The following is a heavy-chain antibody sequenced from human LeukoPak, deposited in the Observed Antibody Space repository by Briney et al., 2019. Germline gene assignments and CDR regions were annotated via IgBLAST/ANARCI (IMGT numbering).Heavy chain of an antibody. V-gene: IGHV4-38-2*01. D-gene: IGHD6-19*01. CDR2: IYHSGST. Sequence: PSETLSLTCAVSGYSISSGYYWGWIRQPPGKGLEWIGSIYHSGSTYYNPSLKSRVTISVDTSKNQFSLKLSSVTAADTAVYYCARHVAGPVGYFDYWGQGTLVTVSS. CDR1: GYSISSGYY. CDR3: ARHVAGPVGYFDY. J-gene: IGHJ4*02.